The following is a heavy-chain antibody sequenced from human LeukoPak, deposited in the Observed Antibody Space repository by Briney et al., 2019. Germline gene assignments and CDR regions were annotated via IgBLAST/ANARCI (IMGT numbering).Heavy chain of an antibody. CDR2: ISYSGST. D-gene: IGHD3-16*01. J-gene: IGHJ4*02. Sequence: KPSETQSLTCTVSGGSINNYYWSWIRQPPGKGLEWIGYISYSGSTNYSPSLKSRVTVSVDTSKNQFSLKLSSVTAADAAVYYCARVGRGDYTWGSYSFDYWGQGTLVTVSS. CDR1: GGSINNYY. V-gene: IGHV4-59*12. CDR3: ARVGRGDYTWGSYSFDY.